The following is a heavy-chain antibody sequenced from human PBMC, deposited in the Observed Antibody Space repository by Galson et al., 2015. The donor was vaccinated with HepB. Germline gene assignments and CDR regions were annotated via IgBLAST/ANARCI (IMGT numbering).Heavy chain of an antibody. V-gene: IGHV3-7*03. J-gene: IGHJ5*02. CDR1: GFTFSSYW. CDR2: IKQDGSEK. Sequence: SLRLSCAASGFTFSSYWMSWVRQAPGKGLEWVAHIKQDGSEKYYVDSVKARFTISRDNAKNSLYLQMNSLRAEDTAFYYCARHQWFDPWGQGTLVTVSS. CDR3: ARHQWFDP.